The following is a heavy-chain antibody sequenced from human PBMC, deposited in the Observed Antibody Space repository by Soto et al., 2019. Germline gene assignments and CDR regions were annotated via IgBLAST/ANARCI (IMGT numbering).Heavy chain of an antibody. CDR3: ARKGVRIVPAAISGSGYYYSGMDV. V-gene: IGHV3-33*01. CDR2: IWYDGSNK. J-gene: IGHJ6*02. D-gene: IGHD2-2*02. Sequence: QVQLVESGGGVVQPGRSLRLSCAASGFTFSSYGMHWVRQAPGKGLVWVAVIWYDGSNKYYADSVKGRFTISRDNSKNTLYLQMNSLRAEDTAVYYCARKGVRIVPAAISGSGYYYSGMDVWGQGTTVTVSS. CDR1: GFTFSSYG.